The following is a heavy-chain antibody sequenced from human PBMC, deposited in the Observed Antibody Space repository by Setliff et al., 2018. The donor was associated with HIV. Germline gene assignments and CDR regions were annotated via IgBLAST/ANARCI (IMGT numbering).Heavy chain of an antibody. CDR3: ASTTLEYYYYMDV. Sequence: PGGSLRLSCEASGFTFSSYWMSWVRQAPGKGLEWVANIKQDGSEKYYVDSVKGRFTISRDNAKNSLYLQMNSLRAEDTAVYYCASTTLEYYYYMDVWGKGTTVTVSS. D-gene: IGHD4-4*01. CDR2: IKQDGSEK. V-gene: IGHV3-7*03. CDR1: GFTFSSYW. J-gene: IGHJ6*03.